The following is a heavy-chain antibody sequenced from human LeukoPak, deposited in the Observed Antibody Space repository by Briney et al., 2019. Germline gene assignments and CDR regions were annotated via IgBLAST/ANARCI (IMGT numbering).Heavy chain of an antibody. J-gene: IGHJ6*02. CDR2: ISGSGGGT. D-gene: IGHD3-3*01. CDR3: AKGDFYGDYPYGKDV. Sequence: GGSLRLSCAASGFTFISYARSWVRQAAGKGLEWVSAISGSGGGTYYADSVKGRFTISRDNSKNTLYLQMNSLRAEDTAVYYCAKGDFYGDYPYGKDVWRQGTTVTVSS. CDR1: GFTFISYA. V-gene: IGHV3-23*01.